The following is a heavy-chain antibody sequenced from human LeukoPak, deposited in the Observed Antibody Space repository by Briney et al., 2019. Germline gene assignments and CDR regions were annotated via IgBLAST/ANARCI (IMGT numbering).Heavy chain of an antibody. Sequence: GGSLRLSCAASGFTFTSYGIHWVRQAPGKGLEWISYIDSNPRTRSYADSVKGRFTISRDNAKNSLFLQMDSLRAEDTAVYYCATTGYSSRNYWGQGTLVTVSS. CDR1: GFTFTSYG. CDR3: ATTGYSSRNY. J-gene: IGHJ4*02. CDR2: IDSNPRTR. V-gene: IGHV3-48*04. D-gene: IGHD6-13*01.